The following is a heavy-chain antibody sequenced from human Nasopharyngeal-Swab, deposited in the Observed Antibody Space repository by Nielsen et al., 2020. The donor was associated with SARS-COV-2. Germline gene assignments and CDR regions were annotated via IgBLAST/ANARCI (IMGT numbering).Heavy chain of an antibody. CDR3: ARMDAATDF. V-gene: IGHV4-59*08. CDR2: VYYTGGT. J-gene: IGHJ4*02. Sequence: WIRQSPGKGLEWVGYVYYTGGTSYNPSLKSRVTISLDTSKKQFSLRLTSVTPADTAIYYCARMDAATDFWGQGTLVTVSS. D-gene: IGHD2-15*01.